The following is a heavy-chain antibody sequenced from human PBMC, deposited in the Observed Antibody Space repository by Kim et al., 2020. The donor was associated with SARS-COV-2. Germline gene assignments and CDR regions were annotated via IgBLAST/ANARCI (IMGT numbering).Heavy chain of an antibody. J-gene: IGHJ6*02. D-gene: IGHD4-17*01. CDR1: GFTFSSYG. Sequence: GGSLRLSCAASGFTFSSYGMHWVRQAPGKGLEWVAVIWYDGSNKYYADSVKGRFTISRDNSKNTLYLQMNSLRAEDTAVYYCASCYCDYGYYYYGMDVWGQGTTVTVSS. V-gene: IGHV3-33*01. CDR3: ASCYCDYGYYYYGMDV. CDR2: IWYDGSNK.